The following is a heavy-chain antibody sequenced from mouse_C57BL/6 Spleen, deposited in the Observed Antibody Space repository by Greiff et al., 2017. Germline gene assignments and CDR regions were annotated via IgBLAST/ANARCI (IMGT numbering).Heavy chain of an antibody. CDR3: ARRGVYYYGSSFYYAMDY. CDR1: GYTFTSYW. D-gene: IGHD1-1*01. CDR2: IYPGSGST. J-gene: IGHJ4*01. Sequence: VQLQQPGAELVKPGASVKMSCKASGYTFTSYWITWVKQRPGQGLEWIGDIYPGSGSTNYNEKFKSKATLTVDTSSSTAYMQLSSLTSEDSAVYYCARRGVYYYGSSFYYAMDYWGQGTSVTVSS. V-gene: IGHV1-55*01.